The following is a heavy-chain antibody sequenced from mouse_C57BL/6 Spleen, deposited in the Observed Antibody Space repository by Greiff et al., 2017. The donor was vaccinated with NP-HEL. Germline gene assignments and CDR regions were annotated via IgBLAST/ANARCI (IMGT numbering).Heavy chain of an antibody. CDR2: ISSGSSTI. CDR3: ARQNILLRPLDY. V-gene: IGHV5-17*01. J-gene: IGHJ2*01. D-gene: IGHD1-1*01. CDR1: GFTFSDYG. Sequence: EVMLVESGGGLVKPGGSLKLSCAASGFTFSDYGMHWVRQAPEKGLEWVTYISSGSSTIYYADTVKGRFTISRDNAKNTLFLQMTSLRSEDTAMYYCARQNILLRPLDYWGQGTTLTVSS.